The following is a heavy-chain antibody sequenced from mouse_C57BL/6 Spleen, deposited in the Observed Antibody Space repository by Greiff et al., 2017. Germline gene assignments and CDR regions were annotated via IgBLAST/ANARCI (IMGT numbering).Heavy chain of an antibody. CDR2: INPSSGST. J-gene: IGHJ4*01. Sequence: VKLQESGAELARPGASVKMSCKASGYTFTSYTMHWVKQRPGQGLEWIGYINPSSGSTKYNQKFKDKATLTADKSSSTAYMQLSSLTSEDSAVYYCARSGNYYAKDYWGQGTSVTVSS. D-gene: IGHD2-1*01. V-gene: IGHV1-4*01. CDR1: GYTFTSYT. CDR3: ARSGNYYAKDY.